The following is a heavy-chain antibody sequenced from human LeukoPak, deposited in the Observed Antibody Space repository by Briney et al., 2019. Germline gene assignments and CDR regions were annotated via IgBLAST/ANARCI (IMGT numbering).Heavy chain of an antibody. J-gene: IGHJ4*02. CDR3: VRTNGWTYYDY. CDR1: GFIFGDYD. V-gene: IGHV3-13*01. D-gene: IGHD2-8*01. CDR2: FGIAGDT. Sequence: GGSLRLSCAASGFIFGDYDLHWVRQPPGKGLEWVAVFGIAGDTYYEDAVKGRCTISRGVSKNSLYLQMNNLRAGETAVYYDVRTNGWTYYDYWGQGTLVTVSS.